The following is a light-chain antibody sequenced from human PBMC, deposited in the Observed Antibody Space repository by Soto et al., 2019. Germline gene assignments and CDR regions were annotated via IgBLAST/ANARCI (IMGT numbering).Light chain of an antibody. CDR2: WAS. V-gene: IGKV4-1*01. Sequence: DIVMTQSQDALAVSLGERATINCKSSQSVLYSSNNKNYLAWYQQKPGQPPKLLIYWASTRESGVPDRFSGSGSGTDFTLTISRLQAEDVAVYYCQQYYSTSPTFGGGTKVEIK. J-gene: IGKJ4*01. CDR3: QQYYSTSPT. CDR1: QSVLYSSNNKNY.